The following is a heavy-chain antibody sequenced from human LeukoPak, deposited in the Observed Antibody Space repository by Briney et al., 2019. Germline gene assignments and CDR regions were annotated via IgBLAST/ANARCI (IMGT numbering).Heavy chain of an antibody. J-gene: IGHJ4*02. CDR1: GFTFDDYA. Sequence: GGSLRLSCAASGFTFDDYAMHWVRQAPGKGLEWVSLISWDGGSTYYADSVKGRFTISRDNAKNSLYLQMNSLRAEDTAVYYCAKIYSAGYRPYYFDYWGQGTLVTVSS. D-gene: IGHD5-18*01. CDR2: ISWDGGST. V-gene: IGHV3-43D*03. CDR3: AKIYSAGYRPYYFDY.